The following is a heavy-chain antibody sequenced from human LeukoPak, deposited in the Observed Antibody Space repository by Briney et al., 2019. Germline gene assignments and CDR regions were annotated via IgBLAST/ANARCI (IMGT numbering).Heavy chain of an antibody. CDR1: GYNFTNYG. CDR3: ARRQYSGYDFDF. Sequence: GESLKISCKGSGYNFTNYGIGWVRQMPGKGLEWMGIIYPADSYTRYSPSFRGQVTISADKAISIAYLHLSSLKASDTAMYYCARRQYSGYDFDFWGQGTLVTVSP. CDR2: IYPADSYT. V-gene: IGHV5-51*01. D-gene: IGHD5-12*01. J-gene: IGHJ4*02.